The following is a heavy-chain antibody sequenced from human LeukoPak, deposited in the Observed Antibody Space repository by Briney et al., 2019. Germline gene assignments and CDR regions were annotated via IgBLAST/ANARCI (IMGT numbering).Heavy chain of an antibody. V-gene: IGHV1-2*02. CDR3: ARDGGSSWPFDY. D-gene: IGHD6-13*01. CDR2: INPNSGGT. Sequence: ASVKVSCKASGYSFTGYYIHWVRQAPGQGLEWMGWINPNSGGTNYAQKFQGRVTMTRDTSISTAYMELSRLRSDDTAVYYCARDGGSSWPFDYWGQGTLVTVSS. CDR1: GYSFTGYY. J-gene: IGHJ4*02.